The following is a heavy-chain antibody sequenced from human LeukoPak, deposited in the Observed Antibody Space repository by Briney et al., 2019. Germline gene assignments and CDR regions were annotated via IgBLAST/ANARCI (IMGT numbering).Heavy chain of an antibody. V-gene: IGHV4-34*01. CDR1: GESFSGYY. CDR3: ARTRPWPTGTFDY. D-gene: IGHD5-24*01. Sequence: KPSETLSLTCAVYGESFSGYYWSWIRQPPGKGLEWIGEINHSGSTNYNPSLKSRVTISVDTSKNHFSLRLSSVTAADTAVYYCARTRPWPTGTFDYWGQGTLVTVSS. CDR2: INHSGST. J-gene: IGHJ4*02.